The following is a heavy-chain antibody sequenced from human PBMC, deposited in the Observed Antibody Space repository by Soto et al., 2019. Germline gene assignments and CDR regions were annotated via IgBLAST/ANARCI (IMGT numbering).Heavy chain of an antibody. Sequence: HPGGSLRLSCAASGFTVGDYAMYWVRQVLGKGLEWVSSISWNSGNIGYADSVKGRFTPSRDNAENSLYLQMNSLRPEDTALYYCVRSKGGYSYGTPFDYWGQGT. V-gene: IGHV3-9*01. CDR3: VRSKGGYSYGTPFDY. CDR1: GFTVGDYA. D-gene: IGHD5-18*01. J-gene: IGHJ4*02. CDR2: ISWNSGNI.